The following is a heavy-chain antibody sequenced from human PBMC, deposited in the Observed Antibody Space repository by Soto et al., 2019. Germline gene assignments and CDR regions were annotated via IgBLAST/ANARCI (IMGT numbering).Heavy chain of an antibody. CDR1: GFTFSSYA. J-gene: IGHJ6*02. CDR3: ARDSYCSSTSYYGPYYYYGMDV. Sequence: PGGSLRLSCAASGFTFSSYAMHWVRQAPGKGLEWVAVISYDGSNKYYADSVKGRFTISRDNSKNTLYLQMNSLRAEDTAVYYCARDSYCSSTSYYGPYYYYGMDVWGQGATVTVSS. V-gene: IGHV3-30-3*01. D-gene: IGHD2-2*01. CDR2: ISYDGSNK.